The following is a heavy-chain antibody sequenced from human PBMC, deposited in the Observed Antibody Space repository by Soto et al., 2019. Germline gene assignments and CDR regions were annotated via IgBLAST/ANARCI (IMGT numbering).Heavy chain of an antibody. CDR2: IYYSGST. CDR1: GGSISSYY. Sequence: QVQLQESGPGLVKPSETLSLTCTVSGGSISSYYWSWIRQPPGKGLEWIGYIYYSGSTNYNPSLKSRVTISVDTSKNQFSLKLSSVTAADTAVYYCARRYGYIFDYWGQGTLVTVSS. J-gene: IGHJ4*02. V-gene: IGHV4-59*08. CDR3: ARRYGYIFDY. D-gene: IGHD1-1*01.